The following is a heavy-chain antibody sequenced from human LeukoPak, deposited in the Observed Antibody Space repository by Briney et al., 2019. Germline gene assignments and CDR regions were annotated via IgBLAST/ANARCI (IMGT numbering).Heavy chain of an antibody. V-gene: IGHV3-9*01. CDR1: GFTFDDYA. Sequence: GRSLILSCPASGFTFDDYAMHRVRPAPGKGLERVSGISWNSGSIGYADSVTGRFPISRDNAKNSLYLEMNSLRAEDASLYYCAKDFAFDIWGQGTMVTVSS. J-gene: IGHJ3*02. CDR3: AKDFAFDI. CDR2: ISWNSGSI.